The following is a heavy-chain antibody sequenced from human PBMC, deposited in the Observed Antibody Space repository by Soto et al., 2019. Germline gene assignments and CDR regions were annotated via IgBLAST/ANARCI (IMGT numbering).Heavy chain of an antibody. Sequence: GESLKISCKGSGYSFTSYWIGLVRQIPGKGLEWMGIIYPGDSDTRYSPSFQGEVTISADKSISTAYLQWSSLKDSDTAMYYCARHPAPYTSEYYYYGMDVWGQGTTVTVSS. CDR3: ARHPAPYTSEYYYYGMDV. CDR2: IYPGDSDT. D-gene: IGHD6-25*01. J-gene: IGHJ6*02. V-gene: IGHV5-51*01. CDR1: GYSFTSYW.